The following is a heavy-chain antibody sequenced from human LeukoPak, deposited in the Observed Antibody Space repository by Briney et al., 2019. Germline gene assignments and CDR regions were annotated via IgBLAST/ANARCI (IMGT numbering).Heavy chain of an antibody. V-gene: IGHV3-74*01. CDR2: INSDGSST. D-gene: IGHD3-3*01. CDR3: ARAPQIFGVVRDDY. Sequence: PGGSLRLSCAASGFTFSSYWMHWVRQAPGKGLVCVLRINSDGSSTSYADSVKGRFTISRDNAKNTLYLQMNSLRAEDTAVYYCARAPQIFGVVRDDYWGQGTLVTVSS. J-gene: IGHJ4*02. CDR1: GFTFSSYW.